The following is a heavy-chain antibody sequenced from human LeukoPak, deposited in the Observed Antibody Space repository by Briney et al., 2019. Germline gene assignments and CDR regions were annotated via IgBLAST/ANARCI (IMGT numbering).Heavy chain of an antibody. D-gene: IGHD3-22*01. V-gene: IGHV1-24*01. CDR2: FDPEDGET. CDR3: ATDPTYYYDSSGYYSDY. CDR1: GYTLTELS. J-gene: IGHJ4*02. Sequence: ASVKVSCTVSGYTLTELSMHWVRQAPGKGLEWMGGFDPEDGETIYAQKFQGGVTMTEDTSTDTAYMELSSLRSEDTAVYYCATDPTYYYDSSGYYSDYWGQGTLVTVSS.